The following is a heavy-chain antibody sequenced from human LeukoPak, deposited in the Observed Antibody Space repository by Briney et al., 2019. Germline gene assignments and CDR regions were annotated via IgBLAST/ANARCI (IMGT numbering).Heavy chain of an antibody. CDR3: ASSYYYGSGSYNRYFDY. CDR2: INHSGST. CDR1: GGSLSGYY. V-gene: IGHV4-34*01. D-gene: IGHD3-10*01. J-gene: IGHJ4*02. Sequence: SETLSLTCAVYGGSLSGYYWSWIRQPPGKGLEWIGEINHSGSTNYNPSLKSRVTISVDTSKNQFSLKLSSVTAADTAVYYCASSYYYGSGSYNRYFDYWGQGTLVTVSS.